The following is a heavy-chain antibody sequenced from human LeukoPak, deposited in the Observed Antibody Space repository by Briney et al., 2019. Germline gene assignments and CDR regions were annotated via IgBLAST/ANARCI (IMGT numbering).Heavy chain of an antibody. CDR2: ISGSGGSK. CDR1: GFTFSSYA. CDR3: AKGIAARPDAFDI. Sequence: PGGSLRLSCAASGFTFSSYAMSWVRQAPGKGLEWVSPISGSGGSKYYADSVKGRFTISRDNSKNTLYLQMNSLRAEDTAVYYSAKGIAARPDAFDIWGQGTMVTVSS. D-gene: IGHD6-6*01. J-gene: IGHJ3*02. V-gene: IGHV3-23*01.